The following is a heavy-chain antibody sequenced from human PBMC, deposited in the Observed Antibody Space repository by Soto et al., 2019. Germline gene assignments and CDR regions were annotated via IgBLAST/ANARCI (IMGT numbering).Heavy chain of an antibody. CDR2: IYSGGST. Sequence: PGGSLRLSCAASGFTVSSNYMSWVRQAPGKGLEWVSVIYSGGSTYYADSVKGRFTISRDNSKNTLYLQMNSPRAEDTAVYYCARDRGYSGYAPYYYYGMDVWGQGTTVTVSS. CDR1: GFTVSSNY. J-gene: IGHJ6*02. D-gene: IGHD5-12*01. V-gene: IGHV3-53*01. CDR3: ARDRGYSGYAPYYYYGMDV.